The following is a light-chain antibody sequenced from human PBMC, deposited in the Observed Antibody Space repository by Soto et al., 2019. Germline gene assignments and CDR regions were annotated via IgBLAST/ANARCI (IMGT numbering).Light chain of an antibody. V-gene: IGKV3-20*01. CDR3: QQYGTSPVVT. Sequence: EIVLTQSPGTLSLSPGERATLSCRASQRVSNNYLAWYQQKPGQAPRLLIYGASSRATGIPDRFSGSGSGTDFPLTISRLEPEDFAVYYCQQYGTSPVVTFGPGTKVDIK. CDR2: GAS. J-gene: IGKJ3*01. CDR1: QRVSNNY.